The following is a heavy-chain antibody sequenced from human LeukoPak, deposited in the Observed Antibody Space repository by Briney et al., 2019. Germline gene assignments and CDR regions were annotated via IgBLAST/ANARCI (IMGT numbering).Heavy chain of an antibody. CDR1: GFTVSSNY. V-gene: IGHV3-53*01. D-gene: IGHD1-26*01. Sequence: PGGSLRLSCAASGFTVSSNYMSWVRQAPGKGLEWVSVIYSGGSTYYADSVKGRFTISRDNSKNTLYLQMNSLRAEDTAVYYCARLKSGSYRYFDYWGQGTLATVSS. CDR2: IYSGGST. CDR3: ARLKSGSYRYFDY. J-gene: IGHJ4*02.